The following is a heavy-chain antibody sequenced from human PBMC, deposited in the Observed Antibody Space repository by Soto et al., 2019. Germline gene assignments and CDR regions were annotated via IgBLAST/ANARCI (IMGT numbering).Heavy chain of an antibody. J-gene: IGHJ6*02. V-gene: IGHV3-30*18. CDR3: AKDTAGYDFWSGHASYGMEV. CDR1: GFTFSSYG. D-gene: IGHD3-3*01. CDR2: ISYDGSNK. Sequence: GGSLRLSCAASGFTFSSYGMHCVRQAPGKGLEWVAVISYDGSNKYYADSVKGRFTISIDNAKNTLYLQMNSLRAEDTAVYYCAKDTAGYDFWSGHASYGMEVWGQGTTVTVSS.